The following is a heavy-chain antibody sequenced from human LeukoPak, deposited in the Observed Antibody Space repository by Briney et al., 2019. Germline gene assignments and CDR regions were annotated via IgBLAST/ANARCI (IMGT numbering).Heavy chain of an antibody. V-gene: IGHV4-31*03. CDR3: ARGGPAGRFWFDP. CDR1: GGSISSGGYY. J-gene: IGHJ5*02. Sequence: SQTLSLTCTVSGGSISSGGYYWSWIRQHPGKGLEWIGYIYYSGSTYYNPSLKSRVTISVDTSKNQFSLKLSSVTAADTAVYYCARGGPAGRFWFDPWGQGTLVTVSS. CDR2: IYYSGST. D-gene: IGHD6-13*01.